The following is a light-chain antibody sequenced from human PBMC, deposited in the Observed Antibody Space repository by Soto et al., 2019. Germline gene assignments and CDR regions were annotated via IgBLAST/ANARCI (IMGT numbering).Light chain of an antibody. CDR1: SSDVGSYNL. J-gene: IGLJ2*01. CDR2: EGS. CDR3: CSYAGSSTFV. V-gene: IGLV2-23*03. Sequence: QSALTQPASVSGSPGQSITISCTGTSSDVGSYNLVSWYQQHPGKAPKLMIYEGSKRASGVSNRFSGSKSGNTACLTITGLQAEDEADYYCCSYAGSSTFVFGGGTKLTVL.